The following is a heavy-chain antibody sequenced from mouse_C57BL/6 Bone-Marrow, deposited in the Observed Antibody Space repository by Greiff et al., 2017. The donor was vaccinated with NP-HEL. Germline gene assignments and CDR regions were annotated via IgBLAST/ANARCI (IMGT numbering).Heavy chain of an antibody. CDR3: AYGYSNPFAY. CDR2: IYPGDGDT. CDR1: GYAFSSSW. Sequence: QVQLKESGPELVKPGASVKIPCKASGYAFSSSWMNWVKQRPGKGLEWIGRIYPGDGDTNYNGKFKGKATLTADKSSSTAYMQLSSLTSEDSAVYFCAYGYSNPFAYWGQGTLVTVSA. V-gene: IGHV1-82*01. D-gene: IGHD2-5*01. J-gene: IGHJ3*01.